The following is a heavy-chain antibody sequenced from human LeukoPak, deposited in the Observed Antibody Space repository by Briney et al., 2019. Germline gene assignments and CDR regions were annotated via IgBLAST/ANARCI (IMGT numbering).Heavy chain of an antibody. V-gene: IGHV4-59*01. CDR1: GGSISSYY. CDR2: IYYSRST. J-gene: IGHJ4*02. Sequence: TSETLSLTCTVSGGSISSYYWSWLRQPPGKGLEWIRYIYYSRSTNYNPSLKSRVTISVDTSKNQFSLKLSSVTAADTAVYYCARVSLGHYYDSSGNFDYWGQGTLVTVSS. CDR3: ARVSLGHYYDSSGNFDY. D-gene: IGHD3-22*01.